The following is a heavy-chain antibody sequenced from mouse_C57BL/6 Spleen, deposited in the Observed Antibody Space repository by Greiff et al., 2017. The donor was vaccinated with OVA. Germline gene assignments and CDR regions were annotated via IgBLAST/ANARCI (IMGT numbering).Heavy chain of an antibody. CDR2: IYPGSGST. CDR1: GYTFTSYW. J-gene: IGHJ2*01. V-gene: IGHV1-55*01. D-gene: IGHD2-3*01. CDR3: ARWRDGRDYFDY. Sequence: QVQLQQPGAELVKPGASVKMSCKASGYTFTSYWITWVKQRPGQGLEWIGDIYPGSGSTNYNEKFKSKATLTVDTSSSTAYMQLSSLTSEDSAVYYCARWRDGRDYFDYWGQGTTLTVSS.